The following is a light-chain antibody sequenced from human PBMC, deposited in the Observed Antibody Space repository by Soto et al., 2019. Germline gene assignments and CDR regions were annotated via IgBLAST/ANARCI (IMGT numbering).Light chain of an antibody. CDR3: QQYDNLPPLT. V-gene: IGKV1-33*01. CDR2: DAS. J-gene: IGKJ4*01. Sequence: DIQMTQSPSSLSASVGDRVTITSQASQDISNYLNWYQQKPGKAPKLLIYDASNLETGVPSRFSGSGSGTDFTFTISSLQPEDIATYYCQQYDNLPPLTFGGGTKVDI. CDR1: QDISNY.